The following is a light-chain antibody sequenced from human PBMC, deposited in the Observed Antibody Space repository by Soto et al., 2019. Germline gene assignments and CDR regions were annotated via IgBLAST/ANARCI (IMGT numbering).Light chain of an antibody. V-gene: IGLV2-14*03. CDR2: DVS. CDR3: SSYTSSSNSFV. J-gene: IGLJ1*01. CDR1: SSDVGGYTY. Sequence: QSLLTQPASVSGSPGQSITISCTGTSSDVGGYTYVSWYQQHSGKAPKLMIYDVSYRPSGVSNRFSGSKSGNTASLTISGLQAEDEADYYFSSYTSSSNSFVFGTGTKVNVL.